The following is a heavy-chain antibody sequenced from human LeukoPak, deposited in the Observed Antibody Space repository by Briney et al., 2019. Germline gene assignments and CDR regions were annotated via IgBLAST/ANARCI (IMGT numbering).Heavy chain of an antibody. CDR1: GYTFTSYY. D-gene: IGHD2-15*01. J-gene: IGHJ4*02. CDR3: YVVVVAAGFDY. Sequence: ASVKVSCKASGYTFTSYYMHWVRQAPGQGLEWMGIINPSGGSTSYAQKFQGRVTMTRDTSTSTVYMELSRLRSEDTAVYYCYVVVVAAGFDYWGQGTLVTVSS. CDR2: INPSGGST. V-gene: IGHV1-46*01.